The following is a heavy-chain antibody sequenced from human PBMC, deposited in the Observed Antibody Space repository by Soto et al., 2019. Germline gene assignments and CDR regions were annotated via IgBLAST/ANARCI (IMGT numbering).Heavy chain of an antibody. Sequence: ASVKVSCKASGYTFTSYGISWVRQAPGQGLEWMGWISAYNGNTNYAQKLQGRVTMTTDTSTSTAYMELRSLRSDDTAVYYCARDHLSPYYDFWSGYSDAFDIWGQGTMVTVSS. D-gene: IGHD3-3*01. V-gene: IGHV1-18*01. CDR3: ARDHLSPYYDFWSGYSDAFDI. CDR2: ISAYNGNT. J-gene: IGHJ3*02. CDR1: GYTFTSYG.